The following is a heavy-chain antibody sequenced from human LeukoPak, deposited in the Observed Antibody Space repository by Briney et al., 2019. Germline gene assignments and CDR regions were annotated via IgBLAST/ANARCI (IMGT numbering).Heavy chain of an antibody. CDR1: GFTFSSYA. Sequence: GGSLRLSCAASGFTFSSYAVHWVRQAPGKGLEWVAVISYDGSNKYYADSVKGRFTISRDNSKNTVYLQMNNLRAEDTAVYYCARSGEIADDYWGQGTLVTVSS. CDR2: ISYDGSNK. CDR3: ARSGEIADDY. J-gene: IGHJ4*02. D-gene: IGHD3-10*01. V-gene: IGHV3-30-3*01.